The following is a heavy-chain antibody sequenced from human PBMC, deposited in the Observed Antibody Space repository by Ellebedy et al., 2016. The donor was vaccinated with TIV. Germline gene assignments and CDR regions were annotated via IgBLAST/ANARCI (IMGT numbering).Heavy chain of an antibody. V-gene: IGHV5-51*01. CDR2: IYPGDSDT. Sequence: KVSCKGSGYSFTNYWIGWVRQMPGKGLEWMGIIYPGDSDTRYSPSFQGQVTISADKSISTAYLQWSSLKASDTAMYYCARVGEVAATPCSYWGQGTLVTVSS. CDR3: ARVGEVAATPCSY. CDR1: GYSFTNYW. J-gene: IGHJ4*02. D-gene: IGHD2-15*01.